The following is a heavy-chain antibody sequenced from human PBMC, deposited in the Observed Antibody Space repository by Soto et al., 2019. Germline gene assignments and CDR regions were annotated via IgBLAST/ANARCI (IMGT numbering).Heavy chain of an antibody. CDR3: PRGEVVPAAVPGDYYHCGMDV. Sequence: QVQLVQSGAEVKKPGASVKVSCKASGYTFTSYGISWVRQAPGQGLEWMGWISAYNGNTNYAQKLQGRVTMTTDTPTSTAYMELRSLRSDDTAVYDCPRGEVVPAAVPGDYYHCGMDVWGQGTTVTVSS. CDR2: ISAYNGNT. J-gene: IGHJ6*02. CDR1: GYTFTSYG. D-gene: IGHD2-2*01. V-gene: IGHV1-18*01.